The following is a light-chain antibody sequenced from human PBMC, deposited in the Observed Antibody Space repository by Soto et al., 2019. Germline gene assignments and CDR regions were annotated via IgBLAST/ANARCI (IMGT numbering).Light chain of an antibody. CDR2: GAS. Sequence: EIVLTQSPGTLSLSPGERATLSCRASQSVSSSYLARYQQKPGQALRLLIYGASSRATGIPDRFRGSGSGADFTLTSSRREPEDVGVYDTQHYGSAPPQYTFGQGTKLEIK. CDR3: QHYGSAPPQYT. CDR1: QSVSSSY. V-gene: IGKV3-20*01. J-gene: IGKJ2*01.